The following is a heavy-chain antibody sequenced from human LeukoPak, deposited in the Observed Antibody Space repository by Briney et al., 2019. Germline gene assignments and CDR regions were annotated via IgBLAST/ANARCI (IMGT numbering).Heavy chain of an antibody. V-gene: IGHV1-2*02. D-gene: IGHD3-3*01. J-gene: IGHJ5*02. CDR2: INPNSGGT. CDR1: GYTFTGYY. CDR3: ARGDTIFGVVRNWFDP. Sequence: ASVKVSCKASGYTFTGYYMHWVRQAPGQGLEWMGWINPNSGGTNYAQKLQGRVTMTRDTSISTAYMELSRLRSDDTAVYYCARGDTIFGVVRNWFDPWGQGTLVTVSS.